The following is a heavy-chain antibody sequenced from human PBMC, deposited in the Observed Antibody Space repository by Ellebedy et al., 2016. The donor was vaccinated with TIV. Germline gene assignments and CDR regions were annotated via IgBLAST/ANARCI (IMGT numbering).Heavy chain of an antibody. D-gene: IGHD2-2*01. Sequence: GESLKISCAASGFTFSSYAMSWVRQAPGKGLEWVSAIRGRGSSTYYADSVKGRFTISRGNSKNTLYLQMNSLRAEDTAVYYCATTDLGYCSTNRCDRHFDYWGQGTLVTVSS. CDR2: IRGRGSST. CDR1: GFTFSSYA. V-gene: IGHV3-23*01. J-gene: IGHJ4*02. CDR3: ATTDLGYCSTNRCDRHFDY.